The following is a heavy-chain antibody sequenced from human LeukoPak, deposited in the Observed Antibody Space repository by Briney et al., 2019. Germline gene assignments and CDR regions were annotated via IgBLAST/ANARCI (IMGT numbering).Heavy chain of an antibody. V-gene: IGHV1-18*01. D-gene: IGHD3-22*01. CDR1: GYTCTSYG. J-gene: IGHJ4*02. Sequence: ASVKVSCKASGYTCTSYGISWVRQAPGQGLEWMGWISAYNGNTNYAQKLQGRVTMTTDTSTSTAYMELRSLRSDDTAVYYCARDTDYYDSSGYPDYWGQGTLVTVSS. CDR3: ARDTDYYDSSGYPDY. CDR2: ISAYNGNT.